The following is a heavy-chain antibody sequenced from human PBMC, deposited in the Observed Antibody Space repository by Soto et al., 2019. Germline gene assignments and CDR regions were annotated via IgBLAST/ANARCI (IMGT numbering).Heavy chain of an antibody. CDR3: ARDRVYAFDI. D-gene: IGHD2-8*01. V-gene: IGHV3-30-3*01. Sequence: PGGPLRLSCAASGFTFSSYAMHWVRQAPGKGLEWVAVISYDGSNKYYADSVKGRFTISRDNSKNTLYLQMNSLRAEDTAVYYCARDRVYAFDIWGKGTMVTV. CDR2: ISYDGSNK. J-gene: IGHJ3*02. CDR1: GFTFSSYA.